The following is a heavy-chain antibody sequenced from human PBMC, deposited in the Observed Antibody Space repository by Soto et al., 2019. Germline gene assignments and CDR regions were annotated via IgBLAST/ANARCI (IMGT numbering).Heavy chain of an antibody. Sequence: QVQLQESGPGLVKPSQTLSLTCTVSGGSIGSGGYYWNWIRQRPGRGLEWIGYVYYTGTTYYNPSLNSRLTISVDSSKNQFSLELRSVTAADTAVYYCARDLVMIRGVLAYWGQGTLVTVSS. D-gene: IGHD3-10*01. CDR3: ARDLVMIRGVLAY. CDR2: VYYTGTT. CDR1: GGSIGSGGYY. J-gene: IGHJ4*02. V-gene: IGHV4-31*03.